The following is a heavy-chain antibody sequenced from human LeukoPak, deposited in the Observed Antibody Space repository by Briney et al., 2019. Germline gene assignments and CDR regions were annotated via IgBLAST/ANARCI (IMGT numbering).Heavy chain of an antibody. CDR3: ASKLMVRGVYYFDY. V-gene: IGHV4-4*07. Sequence: SETLSLTCTVSGGSISSYYWSWIRQPAGKGLEWIGRIYTSGSTNYNPSLKSRVTMSVDTSKNQFSLKLSSVTAADTAVYYCASKLMVRGVYYFDYWGQGTLVTVST. CDR1: GGSISSYY. D-gene: IGHD3-10*01. CDR2: IYTSGST. J-gene: IGHJ4*02.